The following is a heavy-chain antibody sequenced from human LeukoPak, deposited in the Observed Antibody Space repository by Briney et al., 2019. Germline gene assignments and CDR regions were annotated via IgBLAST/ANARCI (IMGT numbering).Heavy chain of an antibody. V-gene: IGHV4-34*01. J-gene: IGHJ5*02. Sequence: PSETLSLTRAVYGGSFSGYYWSWIRQPPGKGLEWIGEINQSGSTNYNPSLKSRVTISVDTSKNQFSLKLSSVTAADTAVYYCARVGSSGSNWSDPWGQGTLVTVSS. D-gene: IGHD6-19*01. CDR1: GGSFSGYY. CDR3: ARVGSSGSNWSDP. CDR2: INQSGST.